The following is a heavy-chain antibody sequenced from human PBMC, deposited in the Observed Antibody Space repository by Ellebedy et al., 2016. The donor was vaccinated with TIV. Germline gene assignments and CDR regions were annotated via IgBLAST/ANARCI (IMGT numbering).Heavy chain of an antibody. CDR1: GFTFSSYA. J-gene: IGHJ5*02. Sequence: GGSLRLSCAASGFTFSSYAMHWVRQAPGKGLEWVAVISYDGSNKYHADSVKGRFTISRDNSKNTLYLQMNSLRAEDTAVYYCAREGTMVRGVNITRLFDPWGQGTLVTVSS. CDR3: AREGTMVRGVNITRLFDP. D-gene: IGHD3-10*01. V-gene: IGHV3-30*04. CDR2: ISYDGSNK.